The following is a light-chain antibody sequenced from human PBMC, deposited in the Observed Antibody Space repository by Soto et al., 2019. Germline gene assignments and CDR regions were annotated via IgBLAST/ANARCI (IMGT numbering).Light chain of an antibody. J-gene: IGLJ3*02. Sequence: QSVLTQPASVSGSPGQSITISCTGTSSDVGSYNLVSWYQQHPGKAHKLMIYEVSKRPSGVSNRFSGSKSGNTASLTISGLQAEDEADYFCCSYAGSIRVFGGGTKVTVL. CDR2: EVS. V-gene: IGLV2-23*02. CDR3: CSYAGSIRV. CDR1: SSDVGSYNL.